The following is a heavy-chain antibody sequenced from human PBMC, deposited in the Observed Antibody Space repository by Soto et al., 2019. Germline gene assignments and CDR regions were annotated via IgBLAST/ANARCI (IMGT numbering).Heavy chain of an antibody. V-gene: IGHV5-51*01. Sequence: GDPLKISCKGSGYSFTSYWIGWVRQMPGKGLEWMGIIYPGDSDTRYSPSFQGQVTISADKSISTAYLQWSSLKASDTAMYYCARLAIVDYYYYGMDVWGQGTTVTVSS. J-gene: IGHJ6*02. D-gene: IGHD3-22*01. CDR3: ARLAIVDYYYYGMDV. CDR2: IYPGDSDT. CDR1: GYSFTSYW.